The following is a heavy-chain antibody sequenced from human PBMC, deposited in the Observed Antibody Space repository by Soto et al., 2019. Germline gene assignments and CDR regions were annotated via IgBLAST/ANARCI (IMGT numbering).Heavy chain of an antibody. CDR1: GGSISSSSYY. CDR2: IYYSGST. Sequence: QLQLQESGPGLVKPSETLSLTCTVSGGSISSSSYYWGWIRQPPGKGLEWIGSIYYSGSTYYNPSLKSRVTISLDTAKNQFSLKLSSVTAPDTAVYYCASNRIGRDAFDIWGQGTMVTVSS. D-gene: IGHD2-21*01. V-gene: IGHV4-39*01. CDR3: ASNRIGRDAFDI. J-gene: IGHJ3*02.